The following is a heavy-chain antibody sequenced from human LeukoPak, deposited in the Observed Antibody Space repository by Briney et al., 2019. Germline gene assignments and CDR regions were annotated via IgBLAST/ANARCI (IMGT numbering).Heavy chain of an antibody. Sequence: PGGSLRLSCAASGFTFSSYSMNWVRQAPGKGLEWVSYISSSSSTIYYADSVKGRFTISRDNAKNSLYLQMNSLRAEDTAVYYCARGLWFGELFGTRIGFDSWGQGTLVTVSS. J-gene: IGHJ4*02. CDR1: GFTFSSYS. CDR3: ARGLWFGELFGTRIGFDS. V-gene: IGHV3-48*01. D-gene: IGHD3-10*01. CDR2: ISSSSSTI.